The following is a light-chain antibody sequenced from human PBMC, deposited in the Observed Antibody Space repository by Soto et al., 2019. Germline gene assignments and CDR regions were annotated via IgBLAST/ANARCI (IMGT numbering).Light chain of an antibody. Sequence: AIQMTQSPTSLSAYVGDRVIITCRASQDISKDLGWYQQKPGKAPKFLIYSATSTQSGVSSTFSGSGFGTDFTLTISSLQPEDFATYYCLQDHDYPRTFGQGTKVDIK. CDR3: LQDHDYPRT. CDR1: QDISKD. CDR2: SAT. J-gene: IGKJ1*01. V-gene: IGKV1-6*01.